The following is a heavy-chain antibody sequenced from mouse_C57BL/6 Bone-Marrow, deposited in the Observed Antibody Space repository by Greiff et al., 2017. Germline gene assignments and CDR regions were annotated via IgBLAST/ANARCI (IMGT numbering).Heavy chain of an antibody. CDR2: NHPNSGST. J-gene: IGHJ2*01. CDR1: GYTFTSYW. CDR3: ARRAPVYYGNSYYFDY. Sequence: QVHVKQPGAELVKPGASVKLSCKASGYTFTSYWMHWVKQRPGQGLEWIGMNHPNSGSTNYNEKFKSKATLTVDKSSSTAYMQLSSLTSEDSAVYYCARRAPVYYGNSYYFDYWGQGTTLTVSS. V-gene: IGHV1-64*01. D-gene: IGHD2-1*01.